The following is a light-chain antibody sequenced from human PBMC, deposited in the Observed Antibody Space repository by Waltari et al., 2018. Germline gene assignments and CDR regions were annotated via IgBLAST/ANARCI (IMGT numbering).Light chain of an antibody. CDR1: SIAIGGNNH. CDR2: EVT. Sequence: QSALTQTASVSGSPGHSLTITCPGTSIAIGGNNHSSWYQPHPGKAPKLVIFEVTTRPSGVSNRFSGSKSGNTASLTISGLQAEDEADYYCTSYTTSVTWVFGGGTKVTVL. V-gene: IGLV2-14*01. J-gene: IGLJ3*02. CDR3: TSYTTSVTWV.